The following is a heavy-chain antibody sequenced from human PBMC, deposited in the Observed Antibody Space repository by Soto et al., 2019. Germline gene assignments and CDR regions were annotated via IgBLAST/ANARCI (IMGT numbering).Heavy chain of an antibody. V-gene: IGHV1-46*03. CDR1: GYTFTHYY. D-gene: IGHD3-16*01. Sequence: ASVKVSCKASGYTFTHYYVHWVRQAPGQGLEWMGIINPSGGSTSYAQNFQGRLTVTRDTSTSTVYRELASLRSDDTAVYDCTRVGGLQNIWGDHWGQGTLVTVSS. CDR2: INPSGGST. CDR3: TRVGGLQNIWGDH. J-gene: IGHJ4*02.